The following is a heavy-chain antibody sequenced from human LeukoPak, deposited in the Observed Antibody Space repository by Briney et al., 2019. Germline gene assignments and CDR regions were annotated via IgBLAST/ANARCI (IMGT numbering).Heavy chain of an antibody. Sequence: ASVKVSCKASGYTFTSYGISWVRQAPGQGLEWMGWISAYNGHTNYAQKLQGRVTMTTDTSTSTDYMELRSLRSDDTAVYDCARELERYNWNDEGDYWGQGTLVTVSS. CDR3: ARELERYNWNDEGDY. D-gene: IGHD1-1*01. J-gene: IGHJ4*02. CDR2: ISAYNGHT. CDR1: GYTFTSYG. V-gene: IGHV1-18*01.